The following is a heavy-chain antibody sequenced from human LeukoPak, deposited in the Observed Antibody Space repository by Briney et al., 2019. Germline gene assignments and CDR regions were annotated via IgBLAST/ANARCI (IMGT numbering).Heavy chain of an antibody. V-gene: IGHV3-30-3*01. CDR2: ISYDGSNK. CDR3: ARDEGESSRLDY. D-gene: IGHD6-13*01. J-gene: IGHJ4*02. CDR1: GFTFSSYA. Sequence: PGRSLRLSCAASGFTFSSYAMHWVRQAPGKGLERVAVISYDGSNKYYADSVKGRFTISRDNSKNTLYLQMNSLRAEDTAVYYCARDEGESSRLDYWGQGTLVTVSS.